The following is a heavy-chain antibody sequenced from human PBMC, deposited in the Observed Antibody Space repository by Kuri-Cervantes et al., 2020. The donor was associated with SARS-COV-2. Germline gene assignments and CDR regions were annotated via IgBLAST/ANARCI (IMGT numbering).Heavy chain of an antibody. J-gene: IGHJ6*02. D-gene: IGHD3-3*01. CDR2: INPSGGST. CDR1: GYTFTSYY. Sequence: ASVKVSCKASGYTFTSYYMHWVRQAPGQGLEWMGVINPSGGSTSYAQKFQGRVTMTRDTSTSTAYMELRSLRSDDTAVYYCARDRGGNARITIFGVVTAKFGMDVWGQGTTVTVSS. V-gene: IGHV1-46*01. CDR3: ARDRGGNARITIFGVVTAKFGMDV.